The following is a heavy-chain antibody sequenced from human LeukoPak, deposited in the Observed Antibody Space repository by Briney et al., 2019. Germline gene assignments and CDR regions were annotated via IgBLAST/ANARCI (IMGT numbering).Heavy chain of an antibody. Sequence: GASVKVSCKASGYTFTDYYIHWVRQAPGQGLEWMGRIGPDSGGTSYPQKFQGRVTMTRDTSITTAYMELSRLRSDDTAVYYCAREFYDSSGRKHAFENWGQGTLVTVSS. CDR3: AREFYDSSGRKHAFEN. V-gene: IGHV1-2*02. J-gene: IGHJ3*02. CDR1: GYTFTDYY. D-gene: IGHD3-22*01. CDR2: IGPDSGGT.